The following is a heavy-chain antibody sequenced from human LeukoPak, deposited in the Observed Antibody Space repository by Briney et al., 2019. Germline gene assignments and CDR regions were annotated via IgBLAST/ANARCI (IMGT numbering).Heavy chain of an antibody. CDR2: IYYSGST. Sequence: TLSHTCVGTGASISSGGYSWSWTRESPGKGLEGIGYIYYSGSTYSNPSLKSRVTISVDTSKNQFSLKLSSVTAADTAVYYCARAPSDSFRLDVWGKGTTVTVSS. V-gene: IGHV4-30-4*07. CDR1: GASISSGGYS. J-gene: IGHJ6*04. CDR3: ARAPSDSFRLDV. D-gene: IGHD2/OR15-2a*01.